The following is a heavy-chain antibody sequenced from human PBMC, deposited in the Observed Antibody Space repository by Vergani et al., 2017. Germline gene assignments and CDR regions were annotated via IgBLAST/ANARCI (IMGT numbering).Heavy chain of an antibody. Sequence: EVQLVESGGGLVKPGGSLRLSCAASGFTFSSYSMNWVRQAPGKGLEWVSSISSSSNSIYYADSVKGRFTISRDNAKSSLYLQMNSLRAEDTAVYYCARDSGMRWELGYWGQGTLVTVSS. D-gene: IGHD1-26*01. CDR3: ARDSGMRWELGY. CDR1: GFTFSSYS. CDR2: ISSSSNSI. J-gene: IGHJ4*02. V-gene: IGHV3-21*01.